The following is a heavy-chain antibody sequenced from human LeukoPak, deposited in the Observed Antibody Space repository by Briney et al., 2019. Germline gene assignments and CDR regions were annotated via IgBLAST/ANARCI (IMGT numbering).Heavy chain of an antibody. Sequence: ASVKVSFKVSGYTLTELSMHWVRQAPGKGLEWMGGFDPEDGETIYAQKFQGRITMTEDTSTDTAYMELSSLRSEDTAVYYCATGPLWFGELLIPFDYWGQGTLVTVSS. V-gene: IGHV1-24*01. D-gene: IGHD3-10*01. CDR3: ATGPLWFGELLIPFDY. CDR2: FDPEDGET. CDR1: GYTLTELS. J-gene: IGHJ4*02.